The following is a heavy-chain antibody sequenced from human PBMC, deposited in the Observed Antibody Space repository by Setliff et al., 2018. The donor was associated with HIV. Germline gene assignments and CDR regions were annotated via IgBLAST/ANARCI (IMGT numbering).Heavy chain of an antibody. V-gene: IGHV4-39*01. CDR2: IFYRGDT. CDR3: ARPFPCASTTCYFAAFDM. D-gene: IGHD2-2*01. Sequence: SETLSLTCTVSSGAISRAASYWSWIRQSPGKGLEWIGTIFYRGDTYYNPSLKSRLTLSVDTSKGQFSLRLASVTAADTAVYYCARPFPCASTTCYFAAFDMWGQGIPVTVSS. J-gene: IGHJ1*01. CDR1: SGAISRAASY.